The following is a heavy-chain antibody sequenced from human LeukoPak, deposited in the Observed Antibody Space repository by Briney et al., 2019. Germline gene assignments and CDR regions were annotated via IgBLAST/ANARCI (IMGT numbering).Heavy chain of an antibody. V-gene: IGHV3-48*04. CDR3: AKDILAPGLHFDH. Sequence: GGSLRLSCAASGFTFSTYGVYWVRQAPGKGLEWVSYISLSGTIYYADSVKGRFTISRDNAKNSLYLQMNSLRAEDTAVYYCAKDILAPGLHFDHWGQGTLVTVSS. J-gene: IGHJ4*02. CDR1: GFTFSTYG. CDR2: ISLSGTI. D-gene: IGHD1-26*01.